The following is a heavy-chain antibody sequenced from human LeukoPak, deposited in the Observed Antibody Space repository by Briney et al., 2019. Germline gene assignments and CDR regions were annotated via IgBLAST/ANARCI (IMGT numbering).Heavy chain of an antibody. J-gene: IGHJ5*02. Sequence: SVKVSCKASGGTFSSYAISWVRQAPGQWREWMGRIIPIFGTANYAQKLQGRVTITTDESTSTAYMELSSLRSEDTAVYYCARDRSSSLNWFDPWGQGTLVTVSS. CDR2: IIPIFGTA. CDR3: ARDRSSSLNWFDP. CDR1: GGTFSSYA. D-gene: IGHD6-13*01. V-gene: IGHV1-69*05.